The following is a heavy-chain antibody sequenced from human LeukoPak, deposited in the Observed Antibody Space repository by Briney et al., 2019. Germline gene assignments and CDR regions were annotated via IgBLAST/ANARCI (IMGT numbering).Heavy chain of an antibody. Sequence: PGGSLRLSCAASGFTVSSNYMSWVRQAPGKGLEWVSVIYSNGRTYHADSVKGRFTISRDNSKNTLYLQMNSLRAEDTAVYYCARLDPDAFDIWGQGTVVTVSS. CDR1: GFTVSSNY. V-gene: IGHV3-53*01. CDR2: IYSNGRT. D-gene: IGHD1-1*01. CDR3: ARLDPDAFDI. J-gene: IGHJ3*02.